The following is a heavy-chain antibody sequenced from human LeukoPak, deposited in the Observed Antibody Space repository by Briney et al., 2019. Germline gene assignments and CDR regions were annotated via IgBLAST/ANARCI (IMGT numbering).Heavy chain of an antibody. CDR3: ARDPGPQNKHDYGDYGAFDI. Sequence: SQTLSLTCAISGDSVSSNSAAWNWIRQSPSRGLEWLGRTYYRSKWYNDYAVSVKSRITINPDTSKNQFSLQLNSVTPEDTAVYYCARDPGPQNKHDYGDYGAFDIWGQGTMVTVSS. V-gene: IGHV6-1*01. CDR1: GDSVSSNSAA. J-gene: IGHJ3*02. D-gene: IGHD4-17*01. CDR2: TYYRSKWYN.